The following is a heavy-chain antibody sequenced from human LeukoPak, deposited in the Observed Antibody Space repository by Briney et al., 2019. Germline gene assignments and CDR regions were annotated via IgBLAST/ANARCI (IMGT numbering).Heavy chain of an antibody. Sequence: TSSETLSLTCTVSGGSISSSSYYWGWIRQPPRKGLEWIGSIDYSGSTYYNPSLKSRVTISVDTSKNQFYLKLSSVTAADTAVYYCARALDYYYDSSGYYPDYWGQGTLVTVSS. V-gene: IGHV4-39*07. CDR3: ARALDYYYDSSGYYPDY. D-gene: IGHD3-22*01. CDR2: IDYSGST. CDR1: GGSISSSSYY. J-gene: IGHJ4*02.